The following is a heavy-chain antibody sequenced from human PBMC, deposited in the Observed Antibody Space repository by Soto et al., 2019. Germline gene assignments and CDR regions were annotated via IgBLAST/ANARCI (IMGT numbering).Heavy chain of an antibody. CDR3: AGGGFWSGSSRPFDP. Sequence: QVQLVQSGAEVKKPGSSVKVSCKASGGTFSSYAISWVRQAPGQGLEWMGGIIPIFGTANYAQKIQGRVTIAAEKSTSTGCMGLGSLRSMATAVYYCAGGGFWSGSSRPFDPWGQGTLVTVSS. CDR1: GGTFSSYA. J-gene: IGHJ5*02. V-gene: IGHV1-69*06. CDR2: IIPIFGTA. D-gene: IGHD3-3*01.